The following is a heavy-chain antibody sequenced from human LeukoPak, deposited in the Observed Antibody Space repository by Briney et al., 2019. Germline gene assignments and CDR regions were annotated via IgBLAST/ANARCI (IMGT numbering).Heavy chain of an antibody. CDR3: ARDWYYAFDF. J-gene: IGHJ3*01. V-gene: IGHV3-15*07. D-gene: IGHD2-21*02. CDR1: GFTFSNTW. Sequence: GGSLRLSCLASGFTFSNTWMNWVRQAPGKGLEWVARIRSKRDGGTTDYAAPVKGRFTISRDDSKNTMYLQMNSLKAEDTAVYYCARDWYYAFDFWGQGTMVTVSS. CDR2: IRSKRDGGTT.